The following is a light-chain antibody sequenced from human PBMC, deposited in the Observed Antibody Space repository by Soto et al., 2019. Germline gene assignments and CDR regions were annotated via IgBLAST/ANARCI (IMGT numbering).Light chain of an antibody. CDR1: QSINNR. CDR3: QQYNSYPWT. J-gene: IGKJ1*01. CDR2: KAS. V-gene: IGKV1-5*03. Sequence: DIQMTHSPSTLSASVGDRVTITCRASQSINNRLVWYQQKPGIATKLLIYKASSLESGVPSRFSGSGSGTEFTLTISSLQSEDFTTYYCQQYNSYPWTFGPGTKVDIK.